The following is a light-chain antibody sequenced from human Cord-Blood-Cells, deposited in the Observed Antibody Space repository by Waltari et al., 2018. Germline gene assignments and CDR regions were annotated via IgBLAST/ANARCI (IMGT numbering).Light chain of an antibody. V-gene: IGLV2-14*03. J-gene: IGLJ3*02. Sequence: QSALTQPASVSGSPGQSITISCTGTSSDVGGYNYVSGDQQHPGKAPKLMIYDVSNRPSGVSNRFSGSKSGNTASLTNSGLQAEDEADYYCSSYTSRSTLVFGGGTKLTVL. CDR3: SSYTSRSTLV. CDR1: SSDVGGYNY. CDR2: DVS.